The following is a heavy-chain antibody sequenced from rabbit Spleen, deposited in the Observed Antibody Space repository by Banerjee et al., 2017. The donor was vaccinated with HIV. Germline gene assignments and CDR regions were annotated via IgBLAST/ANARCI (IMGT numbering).Heavy chain of an antibody. V-gene: IGHV1S40*01. D-gene: IGHD4-1*01. J-gene: IGHJ2*01. CDR3: ARDRGSGWGDALDP. CDR1: GFTINSNYW. CDR2: IDDVDGST. Sequence: QSLEESGGDLVKPGASLTLTCKASGFTINSNYWICWVRQAPGKGLEWIACIDDVDGSTYYASWAKGRFSSSKTSSTTVTLQMTGLTAADTATYFCARDRGSGWGDALDPWGPGTLVTVS.